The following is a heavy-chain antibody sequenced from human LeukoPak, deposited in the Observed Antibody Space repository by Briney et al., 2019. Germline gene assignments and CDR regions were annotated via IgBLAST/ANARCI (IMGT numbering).Heavy chain of an antibody. CDR3: ARARDSSAWYSAFDI. J-gene: IGHJ3*02. CDR2: IYYSGST. V-gene: IGHV4-39*01. Sequence: KPSETLSLTCTVSGGSISSSSYYWGWIRQPPGKGLEWIWSIYYSGSTYYNPSLKSRVTISVDTSKNQFSLKLSSVTAADTAVYYCARARDSSAWYSAFDIWGQGTMVTVSS. CDR1: GGSISSSSYY. D-gene: IGHD6-19*01.